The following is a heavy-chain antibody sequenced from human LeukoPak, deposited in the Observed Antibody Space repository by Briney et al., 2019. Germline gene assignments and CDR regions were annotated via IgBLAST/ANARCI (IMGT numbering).Heavy chain of an antibody. Sequence: ASVKVSCKAFGYTFTSNYMHWVRQAPGQGLEWMGIINPSGGSTSYAQKFQGRVTMTRDMSTSTVYMELSSLRSEDTAVYYCARDGGSSWYYHYYYYMDVWGKGTTVTVSS. CDR1: GYTFTSNY. J-gene: IGHJ6*03. CDR2: INPSGGST. V-gene: IGHV1-46*01. CDR3: ARDGGSSWYYHYYYYMDV. D-gene: IGHD6-13*01.